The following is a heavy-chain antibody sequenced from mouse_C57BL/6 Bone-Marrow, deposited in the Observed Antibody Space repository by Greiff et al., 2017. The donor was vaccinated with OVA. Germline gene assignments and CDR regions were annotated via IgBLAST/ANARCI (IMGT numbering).Heavy chain of an antibody. D-gene: IGHD1-1*01. CDR1: GFSFNTYA. CDR2: IRSKSNNYAT. Sequence: DVQLVESGGGLVQPKGSLKLSCAASGFSFNTYAMNWVRQAPGKGLEWVARIRSKSNNYATYYADSVKDRFTISRDDSESMLYLQMNNLKTENTAMYDCVRVCYYGSSYWYFDVWGTGTTVTVSS. J-gene: IGHJ1*03. CDR3: VRVCYYGSSYWYFDV. V-gene: IGHV10-1*01.